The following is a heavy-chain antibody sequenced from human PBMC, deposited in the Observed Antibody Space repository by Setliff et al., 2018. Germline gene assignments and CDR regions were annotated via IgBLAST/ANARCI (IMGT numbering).Heavy chain of an antibody. D-gene: IGHD5-18*01. J-gene: IGHJ4*02. V-gene: IGHV1-69*13. CDR1: GDTFRSYG. CDR3: ATFRGYTYGYDY. Sequence: GASVKVSCKASGDTFRSYGISWVRQAPGQGLEWMGGTIPMFGSTTYAQKFQGRVTITADESTNTAYMELRSLGSDDTAVYYCATFRGYTYGYDYWGQGTLVTVSS. CDR2: TIPMFGST.